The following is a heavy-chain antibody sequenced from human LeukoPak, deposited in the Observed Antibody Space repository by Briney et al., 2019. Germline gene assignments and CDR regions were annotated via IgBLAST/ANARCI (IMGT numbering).Heavy chain of an antibody. CDR2: IRYDGSNK. Sequence: GGSLRLSCAASGFTFSSYGMRWVRQAPGKGLEWVAFIRYDGSNKYYADSVKGRFTISRDNSKNTLYLQMNSLRAEDTAVYYCAKDPTAMGHNYYYYMDVWGKGTTVTISS. CDR1: GFTFSSYG. J-gene: IGHJ6*03. CDR3: AKDPTAMGHNYYYYMDV. D-gene: IGHD5-18*01. V-gene: IGHV3-30*02.